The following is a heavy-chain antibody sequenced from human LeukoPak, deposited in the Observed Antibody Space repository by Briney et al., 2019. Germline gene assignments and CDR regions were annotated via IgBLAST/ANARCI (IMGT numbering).Heavy chain of an antibody. Sequence: GGSLRLSCAASGFTFSSYAMHWVRQAPGKGLEWVAVISYDGSNKYYADSVKGRFTISRDNSKNTLYLQMNSLRAEDTAVYYCARSKYGDYVAGAFDIWGQGTMVTVSS. D-gene: IGHD4-17*01. CDR1: GFTFSSYA. CDR2: ISYDGSNK. V-gene: IGHV3-30*04. CDR3: ARSKYGDYVAGAFDI. J-gene: IGHJ3*02.